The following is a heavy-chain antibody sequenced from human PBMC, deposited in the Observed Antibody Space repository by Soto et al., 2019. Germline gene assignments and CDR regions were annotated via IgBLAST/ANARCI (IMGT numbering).Heavy chain of an antibody. J-gene: IGHJ4*02. CDR1: GGYISNSSYY. Sequence: SETQSLTCTVSGGYISNSSYYWGWIRQPPGKGLEWIGSIYYSGSTYYNPSLKSRVTISVDTSKNQFSLKLSSVTAADTAVYYCARHGIANYYGPGLDYYFDYXGQGTLVTVSS. CDR3: ARHGIANYYGPGLDYYFDY. CDR2: IYYSGST. V-gene: IGHV4-39*01. D-gene: IGHD3-10*01.